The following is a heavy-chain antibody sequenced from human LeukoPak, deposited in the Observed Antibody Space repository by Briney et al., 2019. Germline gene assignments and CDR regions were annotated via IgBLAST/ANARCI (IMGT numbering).Heavy chain of an antibody. D-gene: IGHD3-3*01. CDR1: GFTFSSYA. V-gene: IGHV3-23*01. CDR3: AKDNYDFWSGRPGAFDI. J-gene: IGHJ3*02. Sequence: GGSLRLSCAASGFTFSSYAMSWVRQAPGKGLEWVSAISGSGGSTYYADSVKGRFTISRDNSKNTLYLQMNSLRAEDTAVYYCAKDNYDFWSGRPGAFDIWGQGTMVTVSS. CDR2: ISGSGGST.